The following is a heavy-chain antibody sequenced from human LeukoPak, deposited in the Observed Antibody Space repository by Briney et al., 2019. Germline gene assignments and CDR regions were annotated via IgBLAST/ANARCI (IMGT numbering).Heavy chain of an antibody. J-gene: IGHJ4*02. Sequence: SETLSLTCSVSGGPISSYYYNWIRQPAGKGLEWIGRIYTSGSTNYNPSLKSRVSVSIDTSKNQFSLKLSSVTAADTAVYYCARAPPEGSRGVDYWGQGTLVTVSS. CDR3: ARAPPEGSRGVDY. CDR1: GGPISSYY. D-gene: IGHD3-10*01. V-gene: IGHV4-4*07. CDR2: IYTSGST.